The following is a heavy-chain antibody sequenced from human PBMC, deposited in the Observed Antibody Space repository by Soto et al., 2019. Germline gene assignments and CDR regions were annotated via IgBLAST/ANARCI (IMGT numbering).Heavy chain of an antibody. CDR2: MNPNSGNT. Sequence: ASVKVSCKASGYTFTSYYMNWVRQATGQGLEWMGWMNPNSGNTGYAQKFQGRVTMTRNTSISTAYMELSSLSSEDTAVYYCATAYYDFWSGYSLDYWGQGTLVTVSS. J-gene: IGHJ4*02. D-gene: IGHD3-3*01. CDR3: ATAYYDFWSGYSLDY. CDR1: GYTFTSYY. V-gene: IGHV1-8*02.